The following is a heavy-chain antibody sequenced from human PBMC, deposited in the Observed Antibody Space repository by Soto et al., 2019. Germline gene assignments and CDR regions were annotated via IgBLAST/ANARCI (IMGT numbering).Heavy chain of an antibody. J-gene: IGHJ6*02. CDR3: ARFGTATPFYYYYGMDV. CDR1: GYTFTSYD. V-gene: IGHV1-8*01. CDR2: MNPNSGNT. Sequence: ASVKVSCKASGYTFTSYDINWVRQATGQGLEWMGWMNPNSGNTGYAQKFQGRVTMTRNTSISTAYMELSSLRSEDTAVYYCARFGTATPFYYYYGMDVWGQGTTVTVSS. D-gene: IGHD3-16*01.